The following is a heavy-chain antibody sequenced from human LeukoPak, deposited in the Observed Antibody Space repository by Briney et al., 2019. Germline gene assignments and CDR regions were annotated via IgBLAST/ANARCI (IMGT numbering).Heavy chain of an antibody. D-gene: IGHD6-13*01. V-gene: IGHV3-7*03. CDR3: ARERRPGIAAAGVYGMDV. Sequence: GGSLRLSCAASGFTFSSYWMSWVRQAPGKGLEWVANIKQDGSEKYYVDSVKGRFTISRDNAKNSLYLQMNSLRAEDTAVYYCARERRPGIAAAGVYGMDVWGQGTTVTVSS. J-gene: IGHJ6*02. CDR1: GFTFSSYW. CDR2: IKQDGSEK.